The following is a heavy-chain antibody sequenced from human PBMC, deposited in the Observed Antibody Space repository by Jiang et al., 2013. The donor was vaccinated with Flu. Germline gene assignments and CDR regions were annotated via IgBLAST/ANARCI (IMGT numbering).Heavy chain of an antibody. J-gene: IGHJ4*02. Sequence: LLKPSETLSLTCTVSGGSISSYYWSWIRQPPGKGLEWIGYIYYSGSTNYNPSLKSRVTISVDTSKNQFSLKLSSVTAADTAVYYCARASIAVAGIDYWGQGTLVTVSS. D-gene: IGHD6-19*01. V-gene: IGHV4-59*01. CDR3: ARASIAVAGIDY. CDR1: GGSISSYY. CDR2: IYYSGST.